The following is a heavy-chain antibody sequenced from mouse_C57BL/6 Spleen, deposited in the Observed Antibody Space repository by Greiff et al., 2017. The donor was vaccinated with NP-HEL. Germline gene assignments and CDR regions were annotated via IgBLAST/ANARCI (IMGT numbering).Heavy chain of an antibody. Sequence: QVQLQQPGAELVKPGASVKLSCKASGYTFTSYWMQWVKQRPGQGLEWIGEIDPSDSYTNYNQKFKGKATLTVDTSSSTAYMPHSSLTSLGSAVYYCERLVPYGHWGQGTSVTVSS. CDR1: GYTFTSYW. J-gene: IGHJ4*01. CDR3: ERLVPYGH. V-gene: IGHV1-50*01. CDR2: IDPSDSYT. D-gene: IGHD1-1*02.